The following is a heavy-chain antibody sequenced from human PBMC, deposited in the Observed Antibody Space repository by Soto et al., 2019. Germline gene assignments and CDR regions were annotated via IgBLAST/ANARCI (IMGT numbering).Heavy chain of an antibody. Sequence: KGAGCRFVNLGGGRIRKITGKGLEWMGIIYPGDSDTRYSPSFQGQVTISADKSISTAYLQWSSLKASDTAMYYCARTSDYYDSSGYSDARYYYGMDVWGQGTTVTVSS. CDR3: ARTSDYYDSSGYSDARYYYGMDV. J-gene: IGHJ6*02. D-gene: IGHD3-22*01. CDR2: IYPGDSDT. CDR1: GCRFVNLG. V-gene: IGHV5-51*01.